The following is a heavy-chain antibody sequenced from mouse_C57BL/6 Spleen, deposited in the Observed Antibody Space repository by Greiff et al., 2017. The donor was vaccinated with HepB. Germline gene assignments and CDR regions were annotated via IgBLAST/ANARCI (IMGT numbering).Heavy chain of an antibody. Sequence: VQLQQSGPELVKPGASVKISCKASGYTFTDYYMNWVKQSHGKSLEWIGDINPNNGGTSYNQKFKGKATLTVDKSSNTAYMELRSLTSEDSAVYYCARGGSRDAMDYWGQGTSVTVSS. V-gene: IGHV1-26*01. J-gene: IGHJ4*01. CDR2: INPNNGGT. CDR1: GYTFTDYY. CDR3: ARGGSRDAMDY.